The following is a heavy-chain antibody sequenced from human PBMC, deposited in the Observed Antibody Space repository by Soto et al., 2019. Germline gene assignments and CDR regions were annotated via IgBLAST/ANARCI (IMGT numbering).Heavy chain of an antibody. CDR2: ISYDGSNK. D-gene: IGHD3-3*01. Sequence: GGSLSLSCAASGFTFSSYAMHWVRQAPGKGLEWVAVISYDGSNKYYADSVKGRFTISRDNSKNTLYLQMNSLRAEDTAVYYCARDPAYYDFWSGYSGDYYFDYWGQGTLVTVSS. J-gene: IGHJ4*02. V-gene: IGHV3-30-3*01. CDR1: GFTFSSYA. CDR3: ARDPAYYDFWSGYSGDYYFDY.